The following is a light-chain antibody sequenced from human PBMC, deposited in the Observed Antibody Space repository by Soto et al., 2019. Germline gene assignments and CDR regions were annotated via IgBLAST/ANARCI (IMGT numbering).Light chain of an antibody. V-gene: IGLV3-21*02. CDR3: QVWDSSSDHVM. J-gene: IGLJ3*02. Sequence: SYELTQPPSVSVAPGQTASITCGGNVIGSISVHWYQQKPGQAPVLVVFDDSDRPSGIPERFSGSNSRNTATLTISRVEAGDDADYYCQVWDSSSDHVMFGGGTKVTVL. CDR2: DDS. CDR1: VIGSIS.